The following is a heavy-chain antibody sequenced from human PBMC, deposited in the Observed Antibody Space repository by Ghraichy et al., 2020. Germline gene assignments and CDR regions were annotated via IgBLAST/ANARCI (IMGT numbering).Heavy chain of an antibody. CDR1: GGSISSSTNY. CDR2: VYYSGIT. CDR3: ARAAGYRGNFYFFDL. V-gene: IGHV4-39*07. J-gene: IGHJ4*02. D-gene: IGHD3-16*02. Sequence: ESLNISCIVSGGSISSSTNYWGWIRRSPGKGLEWIGVVYYSGITFYNPFLKSRVITSMDTSKNQCSLQLASVTAADTGVYYCARAAGYRGNFYFFDLWGQGAQVTVSS.